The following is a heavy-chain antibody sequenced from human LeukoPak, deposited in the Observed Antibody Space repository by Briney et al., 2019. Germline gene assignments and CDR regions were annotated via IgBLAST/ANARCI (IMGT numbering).Heavy chain of an antibody. D-gene: IGHD3-3*01. Sequence: SSVKVSCKASGYTFTSYDINWVRQATGQGLEWMGWMNPNSGNTGYAQKFQGRVTITRNTSISTAYMELSSLRSEDTAVYYCARGTGRFLALFDYWGPGTLVTVSS. CDR1: GYTFTSYD. J-gene: IGHJ4*02. CDR3: ARGTGRFLALFDY. CDR2: MNPNSGNT. V-gene: IGHV1-8*03.